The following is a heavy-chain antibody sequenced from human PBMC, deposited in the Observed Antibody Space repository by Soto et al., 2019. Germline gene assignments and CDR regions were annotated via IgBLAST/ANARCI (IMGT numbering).Heavy chain of an antibody. Sequence: GGSLRLSCAASGFTFDDYAMHWVRQAPGKGLEWVSGISWNSGSIGYADSVKSRFTISRDNAKNSPYLQMNSLRVEDTAVYYCVGTWFDPWGQGTLVTVSS. J-gene: IGHJ5*02. CDR3: VGTWFDP. V-gene: IGHV3-9*01. D-gene: IGHD1-1*01. CDR2: ISWNSGSI. CDR1: GFTFDDYA.